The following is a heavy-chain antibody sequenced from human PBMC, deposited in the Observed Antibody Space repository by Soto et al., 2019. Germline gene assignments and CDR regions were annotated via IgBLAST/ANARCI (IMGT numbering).Heavy chain of an antibody. CDR2: ISGSGGST. CDR1: GFTFSSYA. V-gene: IGHV3-23*01. Sequence: GGSLRLSCAASGFTFSSYAMSWVRQAPGKGLEWVSAISGSGGSTYYADSVKGRFTISRDNSKNTLYLQMNSLRAEDTAVYYCAKDVSPLSTVTTPGYWCQGTLVTVSS. D-gene: IGHD4-4*01. CDR3: AKDVSPLSTVTTPGY. J-gene: IGHJ4*02.